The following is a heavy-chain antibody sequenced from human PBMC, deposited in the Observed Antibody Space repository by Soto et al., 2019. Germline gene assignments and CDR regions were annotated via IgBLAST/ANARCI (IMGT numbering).Heavy chain of an antibody. J-gene: IGHJ6*02. CDR2: IYHSGST. CDR3: ARVDYYGSGSLDYYYYGMDV. V-gene: IGHV4-38-2*01. Sequence: SETLSLTFAVSGYSISSGYYCGWIRQPPGKGLEWIGSIYHSGSTYYNPSLKSRVTISVDTSKNQFSLKLSSVTAADTAVYYCARVDYYGSGSLDYYYYGMDVWGPGTTVTVSS. CDR1: GYSISSGYY. D-gene: IGHD3-10*01.